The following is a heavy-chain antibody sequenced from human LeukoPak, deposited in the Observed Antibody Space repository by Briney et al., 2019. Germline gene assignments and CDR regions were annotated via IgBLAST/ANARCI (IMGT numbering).Heavy chain of an antibody. J-gene: IGHJ4*02. D-gene: IGHD1-26*01. V-gene: IGHV3-33*06. CDR2: IWYDGSNK. Sequence: GGSLRLSCAASGFTFSSYGMHWVRQAPGKGLEWVAVIWYDGSNKYYADSVKGRFTISRDNSKNTLYLQMNSLRAEDTAVYYCAKLFKRFGGRRNSGSSMYYFDYWGQGTLVTVSS. CDR1: GFTFSSYG. CDR3: AKLFKRFGGRRNSGSSMYYFDY.